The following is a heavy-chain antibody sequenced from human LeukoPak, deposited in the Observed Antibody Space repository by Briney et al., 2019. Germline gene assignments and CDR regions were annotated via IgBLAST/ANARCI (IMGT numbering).Heavy chain of an antibody. V-gene: IGHV4-59*01. CDR3: ARSPPYCSGGSCYVNLYYYYGMDV. Sequence: PSETLSLTCTVSGDSISSYYWIWIRQPPGEGLEWIGYIYYSGSTNYNPSLKSRVTISVDTSKNQFSLKLSSVTAADTAVYYCARSPPYCSGGSCYVNLYYYYGMDVWGQGTTVTVSS. J-gene: IGHJ6*02. CDR2: IYYSGST. D-gene: IGHD2-15*01. CDR1: GDSISSYY.